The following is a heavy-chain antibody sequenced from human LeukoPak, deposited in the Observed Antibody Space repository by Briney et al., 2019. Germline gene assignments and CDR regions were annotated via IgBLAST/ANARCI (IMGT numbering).Heavy chain of an antibody. J-gene: IGHJ6*03. CDR1: GYTFTSYD. V-gene: IGHV1-8*01. Sequence: ASVKVSCKASGYTFTSYDINWVRQATGQGLEWMGWMNPNSGNTGYAQKFQGRVTVTRNTSISTAYMELSSLRSEDTAVYYCARAGYSSSRYYYYYMDVWGKGTTVTVSS. D-gene: IGHD6-6*01. CDR3: ARAGYSSSRYYYYYMDV. CDR2: MNPNSGNT.